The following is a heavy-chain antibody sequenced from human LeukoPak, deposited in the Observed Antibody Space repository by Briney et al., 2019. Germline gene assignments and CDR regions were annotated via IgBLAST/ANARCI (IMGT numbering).Heavy chain of an antibody. D-gene: IGHD3-22*01. CDR3: AREHDGNAFDI. J-gene: IGHJ3*02. Sequence: SETLSLTCTVSGGSISSGGYYWSWIRQHPGKGLEWIGYIYYSGSTYYNPSLKSRVTISVDTSKNQFSLKLSSVTAADTAVYYCAREHDGNAFDIWGQGTMVTVSS. CDR1: GGSISSGGYY. CDR2: IYYSGST. V-gene: IGHV4-31*03.